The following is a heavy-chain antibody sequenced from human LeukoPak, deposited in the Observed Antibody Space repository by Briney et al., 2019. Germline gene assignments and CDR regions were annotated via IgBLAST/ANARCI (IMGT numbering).Heavy chain of an antibody. Sequence: PGRSLRLSCAASGFTFSSYGMHWVRQAPGKGLEWVAFIRYDGSNKYYADSVKGRFTISRDNSKNTLYLQMNSLRAEDTAVYYCAKDGLGYSSASYYFDYWGQGTLVTVSS. CDR2: IRYDGSNK. V-gene: IGHV3-30*02. CDR3: AKDGLGYSSASYYFDY. D-gene: IGHD6-19*01. CDR1: GFTFSSYG. J-gene: IGHJ4*02.